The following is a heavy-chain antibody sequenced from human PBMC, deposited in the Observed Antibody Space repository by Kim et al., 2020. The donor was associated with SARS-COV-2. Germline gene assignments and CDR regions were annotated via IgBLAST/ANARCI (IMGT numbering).Heavy chain of an antibody. J-gene: IGHJ5*02. CDR3: ARSAGSGSYRNWFDP. D-gene: IGHD3-10*01. Sequence: ASVKVSSKASGYTFTSYGISWVRQAPGQGLEWMGWISAYNGNTNYAQKLQGRVTMTTDTSTSTAYMELRSLRSDDTAVYYCARSAGSGSYRNWFDPWGQGTLVTVSS. CDR2: ISAYNGNT. CDR1: GYTFTSYG. V-gene: IGHV1-18*01.